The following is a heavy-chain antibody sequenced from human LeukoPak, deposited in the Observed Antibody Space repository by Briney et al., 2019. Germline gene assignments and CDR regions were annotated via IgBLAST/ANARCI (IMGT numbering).Heavy chain of an antibody. Sequence: PSQTLSLTCTVSGGSVSSGSYYWSWIRQPPGKGLEWIGYIYYSGSTNYNPSLKSRVTISVDTSKNQFSLKLSSVTAADTAVYYCARGFLEWLFDYWGQGTLVTVSS. CDR3: ARGFLEWLFDY. CDR1: GGSVSSGSYY. CDR2: IYYSGST. J-gene: IGHJ4*02. V-gene: IGHV4-61*01. D-gene: IGHD3-3*01.